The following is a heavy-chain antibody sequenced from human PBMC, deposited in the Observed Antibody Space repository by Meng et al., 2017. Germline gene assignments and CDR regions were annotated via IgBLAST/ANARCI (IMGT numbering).Heavy chain of an antibody. Sequence: GLVEQAGAEVKKPGASVKVSCKPSEYNFPDYYIHWVRRAPGQGLEWMGRINPKSGDTHYAQKFQARVTMTGDTSISTAYMELSGLRSDDTAMYYCARDEDISAAGKLFGDYWGQGTLVTVSS. CDR2: INPKSGDT. CDR1: EYNFPDYY. J-gene: IGHJ4*02. D-gene: IGHD6-25*01. V-gene: IGHV1-2*06. CDR3: ARDEDISAAGKLFGDY.